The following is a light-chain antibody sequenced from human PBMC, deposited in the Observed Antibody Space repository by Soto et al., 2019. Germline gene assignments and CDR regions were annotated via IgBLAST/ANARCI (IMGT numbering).Light chain of an antibody. CDR1: QSISSSY. CDR2: GAS. J-gene: IGKJ1*01. CDR3: QQYDSTTRT. Sequence: EIVLTQSPGTLSLSPGERATLSCRASQSISSSYLAWYQQKPGQTPRLLIYGASSRAPGIPDRFSGSGSGTDFTLTISRLEPEDFVVYYCQQYDSTTRTFGQGTRWISN. V-gene: IGKV3-20*01.